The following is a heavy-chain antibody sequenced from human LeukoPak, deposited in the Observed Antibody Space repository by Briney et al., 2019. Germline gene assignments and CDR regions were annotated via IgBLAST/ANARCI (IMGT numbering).Heavy chain of an antibody. CDR1: GGSFSGYY. Sequence: SETLSLTCAVYGGSFSGYYWSWVRQPPGKGLEWIGEINHSGSTNYNPSLKSRVTISVDTSKNQFSLKLSSVTAADTAVYYCARVDYYGSGSYSWFDPWGQGTLVTVSS. CDR3: ARVDYYGSGSYSWFDP. D-gene: IGHD3-10*01. CDR2: INHSGST. V-gene: IGHV4-34*01. J-gene: IGHJ5*02.